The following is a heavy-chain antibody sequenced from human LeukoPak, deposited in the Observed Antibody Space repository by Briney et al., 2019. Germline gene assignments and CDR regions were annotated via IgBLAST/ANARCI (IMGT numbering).Heavy chain of an antibody. Sequence: SETLSLTCAVSGGSISSSNWWSWVRQPPGKGLEWIGEIYHSGSTNCNPSLKSRVTISVDKSKNQFSLKLSSVTAADTAVYYCARVSPAVRGFDYWGQGTLVTVSS. CDR2: IYHSGST. V-gene: IGHV4-4*02. D-gene: IGHD3-10*01. J-gene: IGHJ4*02. CDR3: ARVSPAVRGFDY. CDR1: GGSISSSNW.